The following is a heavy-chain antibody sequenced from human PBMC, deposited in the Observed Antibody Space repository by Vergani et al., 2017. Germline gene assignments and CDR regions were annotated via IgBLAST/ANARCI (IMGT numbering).Heavy chain of an antibody. CDR1: GGSISSYY. V-gene: IGHV4-59*01. D-gene: IGHD1-26*01. Sequence: QVQLQESGPGLVKPSETLSLTCTVSGGSISSYYWSWIRQPPGKGLEWIGYIYYSGSTNYNPFLKSRVTISVDTSKNQFSLKLSSVTAADTAVYYCAREGVSGSYDFDYWGQGTLVTVSS. CDR3: AREGVSGSYDFDY. CDR2: IYYSGST. J-gene: IGHJ4*02.